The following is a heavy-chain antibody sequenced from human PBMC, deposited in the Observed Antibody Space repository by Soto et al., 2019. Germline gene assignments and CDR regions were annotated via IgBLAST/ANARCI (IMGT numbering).Heavy chain of an antibody. Sequence: SETLSLTCAVSGGSISSGGYSWSWIRQPPGKGLEWIGYIYHSGSTYYNPSLKSRVTISVDRSKNQFSLKLSSVTAADTAVYYCARGGTIDCTSTSCPLLFDPWGQGTLVTVSS. J-gene: IGHJ5*02. CDR3: ARGGTIDCTSTSCPLLFDP. V-gene: IGHV4-30-2*01. D-gene: IGHD2-2*01. CDR1: GGSISSGGYS. CDR2: IYHSGST.